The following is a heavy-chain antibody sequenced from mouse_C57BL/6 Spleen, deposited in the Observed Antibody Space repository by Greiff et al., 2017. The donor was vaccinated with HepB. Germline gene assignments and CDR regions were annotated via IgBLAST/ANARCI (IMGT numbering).Heavy chain of an antibody. V-gene: IGHV3-6*01. CDR2: ISYDGSN. J-gene: IGHJ3*01. Sequence: EVQLQQSGPGLVKPSQSLSLTCSVTGYSITSGYYWNWIRQFPGNKLEWMGYISYDGSNNYNPSLKNRISITRDTSKNQFFLKLNSVTTEDTATYYCARGDYGSSYPAWFAYWGQVTLVTVSA. D-gene: IGHD1-1*01. CDR1: GYSITSGYY. CDR3: ARGDYGSSYPAWFAY.